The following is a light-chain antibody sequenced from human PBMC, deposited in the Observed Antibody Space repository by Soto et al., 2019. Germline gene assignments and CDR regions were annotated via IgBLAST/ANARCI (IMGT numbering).Light chain of an antibody. Sequence: QSALTQPPSVSGAPGQWVTISCTGSSSNIGAGYDVHWYQQVPGTAPKLLIYGNINRPSGVPDRFSGSKSGTSSSLAITGLEADEEADYYCQSYDSSMTVVFGGGTQLTVL. CDR1: SSNIGAGYD. J-gene: IGLJ2*01. V-gene: IGLV1-40*01. CDR3: QSYDSSMTVV. CDR2: GNI.